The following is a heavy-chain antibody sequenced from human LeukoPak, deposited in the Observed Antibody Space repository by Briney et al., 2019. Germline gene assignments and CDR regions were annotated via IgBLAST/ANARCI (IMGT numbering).Heavy chain of an antibody. D-gene: IGHD3-22*01. J-gene: IGHJ4*02. Sequence: SETLSLTCTVSGGSISSSYSYWGWIRQPPGKGLEWIGNIYYSGSTYYNPSLKSRVTISVDTSKNQFSLKLSSVTAADTAVYYCARFRVDGYYYDSSGENAVDYWGQGTLVTVSS. CDR2: IYYSGST. CDR1: GGSISSSYSY. CDR3: ARFRVDGYYYDSSGENAVDY. V-gene: IGHV4-39*01.